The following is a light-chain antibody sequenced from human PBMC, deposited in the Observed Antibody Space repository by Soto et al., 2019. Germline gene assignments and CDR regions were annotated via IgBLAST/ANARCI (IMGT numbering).Light chain of an antibody. CDR3: QQLNIDSYPIT. CDR2: AAS. CDR1: QGISSF. Sequence: IQLTQSPSSLSASIGDRVTITCRASQGISSFLAWYQQKPGKAPKLLLYAASTLQSGIPSRFSGSGSGTDFTLTISSLQPEDFATYYCQQLNIDSYPITFGQGTRLEIK. V-gene: IGKV1-9*01. J-gene: IGKJ5*01.